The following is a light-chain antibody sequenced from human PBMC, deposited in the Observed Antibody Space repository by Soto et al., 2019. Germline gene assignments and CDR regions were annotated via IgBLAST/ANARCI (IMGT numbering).Light chain of an antibody. Sequence: DIQMTQAPSTLSASLGDRVTITCRASQNINSWLAWYQQKPGKAPNLLIYKASSLESGVPSRFSGSGSGTEFTLTINSLQPDDFATYYCQQYNSYSITFGQGTRLEIK. V-gene: IGKV1-5*03. J-gene: IGKJ5*01. CDR2: KAS. CDR1: QNINSW. CDR3: QQYNSYSIT.